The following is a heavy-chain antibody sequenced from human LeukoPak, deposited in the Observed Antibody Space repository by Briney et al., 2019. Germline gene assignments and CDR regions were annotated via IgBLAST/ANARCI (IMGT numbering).Heavy chain of an antibody. V-gene: IGHV1-69*13. D-gene: IGHD3-22*01. Sequence: GASVKVSCKASGGTFSSYAISWVRQAPGQGLEWMGGIIPIFGTANYAQKFQGRVTITADESTSTAYMELSSLRSEDTAVYYCASGYDSSGYLPSDYWGQGTLVTVSS. J-gene: IGHJ4*02. CDR1: GGTFSSYA. CDR2: IIPIFGTA. CDR3: ASGYDSSGYLPSDY.